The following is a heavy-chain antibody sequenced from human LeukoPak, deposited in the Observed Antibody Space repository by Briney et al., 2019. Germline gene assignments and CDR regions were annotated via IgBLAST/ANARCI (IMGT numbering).Heavy chain of an antibody. CDR1: GFTFSSYA. CDR3: AKDAGITMIVVDAFDY. Sequence: GGSLRLSCAASGFTFSSYAMSWVRQAPGKGLEWVSAISGSGGSTYYADSVKGRFTISRDNSKNTLYLQMNSLRAEDTAVYYCAKDAGITMIVVDAFDYWGQGTLVTVSS. V-gene: IGHV3-23*01. J-gene: IGHJ4*02. D-gene: IGHD3-22*01. CDR2: ISGSGGST.